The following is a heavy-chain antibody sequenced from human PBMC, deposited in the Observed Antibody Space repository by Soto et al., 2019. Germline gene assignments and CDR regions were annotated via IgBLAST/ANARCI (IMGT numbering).Heavy chain of an antibody. CDR1: GGTFSSYA. J-gene: IGHJ6*02. CDR3: ARNEKGFWNPYGMDV. CDR2: IIPIFGTA. V-gene: IGHV1-69*06. D-gene: IGHD3-3*01. Sequence: SVKVSCKASGGTFSSYAISWVRQSPGQGLEWMGGIIPIFGTANYAQKVQGRVAITADKSTSTAYMELSSLRSEDTAVYYCARNEKGFWNPYGMDVWGQGTTVTVSS.